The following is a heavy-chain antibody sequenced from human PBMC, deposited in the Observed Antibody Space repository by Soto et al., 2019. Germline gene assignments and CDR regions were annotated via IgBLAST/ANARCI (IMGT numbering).Heavy chain of an antibody. D-gene: IGHD3-10*01. CDR1: GFTFSSYG. J-gene: IGHJ4*02. Sequence: EVQLLESGGGLVQPGGSLRLSCAASGFTFSSYGMTWVRQAPGKGLEWVSFSSATGAGTYYADSVKGRFTISRDNSKNTLYLQMTSLRADDTAVYYCAKDRRAGGHYGFYYDFWGQGALLIVSS. CDR3: AKDRRAGGHYGFYYDF. V-gene: IGHV3-23*01. CDR2: SSATGAGT.